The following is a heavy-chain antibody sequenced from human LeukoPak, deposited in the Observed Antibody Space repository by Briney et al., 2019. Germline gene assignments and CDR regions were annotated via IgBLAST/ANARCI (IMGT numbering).Heavy chain of an antibody. CDR2: INPSGGST. D-gene: IGHD2-2*02. CDR3: ARDGDIVVVPAAIPIACWFDP. V-gene: IGHV1-46*01. Sequence: GASVKVSCKASGYTFTSYYMHWVRQAPGQGLEWMGIINPSGGSTSYAQKFQGRVTMTRDTSTSTVYMELSSLRSEDTAVYYRARDGDIVVVPAAIPIACWFDPWGQGTLVTVSS. J-gene: IGHJ5*02. CDR1: GYTFTSYY.